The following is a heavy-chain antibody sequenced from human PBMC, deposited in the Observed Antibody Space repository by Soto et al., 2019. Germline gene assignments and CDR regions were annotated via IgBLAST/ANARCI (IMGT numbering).Heavy chain of an antibody. CDR3: ARVHDILTGRDDYYYGLDV. CDR2: INPSGGST. CDR1: GYTFTSYY. Sequence: ASVKVSCKASGYTFTSYYMHWVRQAPGQGLEWMGIINPSGGSTSCAQKFQGRVTMTRDTSTSTVYMELSSLRSEDTAVYYCARVHDILTGRDDYYYGLDVWGKGTTVTVPS. J-gene: IGHJ6*04. D-gene: IGHD3-9*01. V-gene: IGHV1-46*03.